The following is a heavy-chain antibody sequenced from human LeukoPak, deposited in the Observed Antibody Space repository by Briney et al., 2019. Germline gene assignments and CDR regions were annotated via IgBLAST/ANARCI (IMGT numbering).Heavy chain of an antibody. Sequence: SETLSLTCAVSGYPISSGYYWGWIRQPPGKGLEWIGSIYHSGSTYYNPSLKSRVTISVDTSKNQFSLKLSSVTAADTAVYYCARQDVEIFADYWGQGTLVTVSS. V-gene: IGHV4-38-2*01. CDR1: GYPISSGYY. J-gene: IGHJ4*02. CDR2: IYHSGST. CDR3: ARQDVEIFADY. D-gene: IGHD5-24*01.